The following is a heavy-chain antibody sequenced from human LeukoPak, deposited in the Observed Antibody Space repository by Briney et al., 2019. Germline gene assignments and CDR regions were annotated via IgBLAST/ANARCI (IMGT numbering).Heavy chain of an antibody. J-gene: IGHJ6*03. Sequence: SGGSLRLSCAASGFTVSSNYMSWVRQAPGKGLEWVSVIYSGGTTYYADYVKGRFTISRDNSMNTLYLQMNSLRAEDTAVYYCARDWTGTNFGLDYYYYMDVWGKGTTVTVSS. CDR3: ARDWTGTNFGLDYYYYMDV. D-gene: IGHD3-3*01. V-gene: IGHV3-53*01. CDR1: GFTVSSNY. CDR2: IYSGGTT.